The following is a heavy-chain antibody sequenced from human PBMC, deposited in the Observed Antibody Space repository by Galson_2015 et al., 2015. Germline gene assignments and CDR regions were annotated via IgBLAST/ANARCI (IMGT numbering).Heavy chain of an antibody. CDR1: GFTFSSYW. V-gene: IGHV3-7*01. CDR2: IKQDGSEK. Sequence: SLRLSCAASGFTFSSYWMSWVRQAPGKGLEWVANIKQDGSEKYYVDSVKGRFTISRDNAKNSLYLQMNSLRAEDTAVYYCARGGSSSSLYWYFDLWGRGTLVTVSS. CDR3: ARGGSSSSLYWYFDL. J-gene: IGHJ2*01. D-gene: IGHD6-6*01.